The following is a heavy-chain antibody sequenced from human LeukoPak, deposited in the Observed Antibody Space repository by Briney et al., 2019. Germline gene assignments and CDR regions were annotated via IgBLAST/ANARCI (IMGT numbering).Heavy chain of an antibody. CDR2: INPNSGGT. CDR1: GYTFTGYY. CDR3: ARDSHKMVPNSPLRY. D-gene: IGHD3-10*01. V-gene: IGHV1-2*02. Sequence: GASVKVSCKASGYTFTGYYMHWARQAPGQGLEWMGWINPNSGGTNYAQKFQGRATMTRDTSISTAYMELSRLRSDDTAVYYCARDSHKMVPNSPLRYWGQGTLVTVSS. J-gene: IGHJ4*02.